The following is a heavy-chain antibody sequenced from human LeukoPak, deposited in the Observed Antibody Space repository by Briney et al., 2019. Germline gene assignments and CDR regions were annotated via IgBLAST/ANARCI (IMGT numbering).Heavy chain of an antibody. CDR3: ARHLNDAFDI. CDR2: IYYSGST. J-gene: IGHJ3*02. CDR1: GGSISSSSYY. V-gene: IGHV4-39*01. Sequence: PSQTLSLTCAVSGGSISSSSYYWGWIRQPPGKGLEWIGSIYYSGSTYYNPSLKSRVTISVDTSKNQFSLKLSSVTAADTAVYYCARHLNDAFDIWGQGTMVTVSS.